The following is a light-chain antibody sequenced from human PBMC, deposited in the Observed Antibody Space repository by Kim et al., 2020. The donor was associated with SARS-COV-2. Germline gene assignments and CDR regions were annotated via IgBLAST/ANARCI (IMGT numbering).Light chain of an antibody. CDR3: SSYSNTKSVV. CDR1: TSDIGDYSY. Sequence: QSITISCIGSTSDIGDYSYVSWYRQYPGKAPTLLIYDVTRRPSGISDRFSGSKSGANTASLTISGLQVEDEAHYHCSSYSNTKSVVFGGGTKVTVL. V-gene: IGLV2-14*04. J-gene: IGLJ2*01. CDR2: DVT.